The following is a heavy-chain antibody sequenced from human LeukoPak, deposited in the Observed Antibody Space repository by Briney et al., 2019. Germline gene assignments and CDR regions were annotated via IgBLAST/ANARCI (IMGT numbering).Heavy chain of an antibody. V-gene: IGHV3-23*01. CDR1: GFTFSSYA. J-gene: IGHJ4*02. CDR3: ARLIHYYDSSGYYDY. Sequence: TGGSLRLSCAASGFTFSSYAMSWVRQAPGKGLEWVSVISGSGGSTYYADSVKGRFTIPRDNSKNTLYLQMNSLRAEDTAVYYCARLIHYYDSSGYYDYWGQGTLVTVSS. D-gene: IGHD3-22*01. CDR2: ISGSGGST.